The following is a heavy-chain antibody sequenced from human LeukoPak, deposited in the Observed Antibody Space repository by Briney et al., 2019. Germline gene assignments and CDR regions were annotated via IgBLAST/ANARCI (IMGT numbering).Heavy chain of an antibody. Sequence: TGGSLRLSCAASGFTFSSYAMSWIRQPPGKGLEWIGYIYYSGSTNYNPSLKSRVTISVDTSKNQFSLKLSSVTAADTAVYYCARARTQNPRYYYYYYGMDVWGQGTTVTVSS. CDR2: IYYSGST. V-gene: IGHV4-59*01. J-gene: IGHJ6*02. D-gene: IGHD2-15*01. CDR1: GFTFSSYA. CDR3: ARARTQNPRYYYYYYGMDV.